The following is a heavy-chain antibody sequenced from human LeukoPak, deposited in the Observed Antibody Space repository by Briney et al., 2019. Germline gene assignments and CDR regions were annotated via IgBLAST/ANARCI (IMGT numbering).Heavy chain of an antibody. V-gene: IGHV3-21*01. CDR2: ISSSSSYI. CDR1: GFTFSSYS. J-gene: IGHJ4*02. CDR3: ARDSRQLVPDY. D-gene: IGHD6-13*01. Sequence: GGSLRLSCAASGFTFSSYSMNWVRQTPGKGLEWVSSISSSSSYIYYADSVKGRFTISRDNAKNSLYLQMNSLRAEDTAVYYCARDSRQLVPDYWGQGTLVTVSS.